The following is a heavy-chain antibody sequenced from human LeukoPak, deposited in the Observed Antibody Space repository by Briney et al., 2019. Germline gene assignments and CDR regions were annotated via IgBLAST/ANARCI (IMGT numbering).Heavy chain of an antibody. CDR3: ARARITIFGVATGYFDY. CDR1: GGSISSGGYS. J-gene: IGHJ4*02. Sequence: SQTLSLTCAVSGGSISSGGYSWSWIRQPPGKGLEWIGYIYHSGSTYYNPSLKSRVTISVDRSKNQFSLKLSSVTAADTAVYYCARARITIFGVATGYFDYWGQGTPVTVSS. V-gene: IGHV4-30-2*01. D-gene: IGHD3-3*01. CDR2: IYHSGST.